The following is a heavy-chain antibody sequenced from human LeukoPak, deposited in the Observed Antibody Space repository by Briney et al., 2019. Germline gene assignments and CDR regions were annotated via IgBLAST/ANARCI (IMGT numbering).Heavy chain of an antibody. V-gene: IGHV4-59*01. J-gene: IGHJ4*02. D-gene: IGHD3-10*01. Sequence: SETLSLTCTVSGGSISSYYWSRIRQPPGKGLEWIGYIYYSGSTNYNPSLKSRVTISVDTSKNQFSLKLSSVTAADTAVYYCARYYYGSGSYSSPHLPFDYWGQGTLVTVSS. CDR1: GGSISSYY. CDR3: ARYYYGSGSYSSPHLPFDY. CDR2: IYYSGST.